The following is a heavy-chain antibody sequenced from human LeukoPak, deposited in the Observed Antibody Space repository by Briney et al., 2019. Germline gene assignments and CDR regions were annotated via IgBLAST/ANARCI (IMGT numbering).Heavy chain of an antibody. CDR2: IRPSGDNT. CDR3: AKDLRTTMVRGVIYAFDI. CDR1: GFTFSSYD. Sequence: GGSLRLSCAASGFTFSSYDMTWVRQAPGRGLEWVSSIRPSGDNTYYGDSVKGRFTISRDNSKNTLYLQMNSLRAEDTAVYYCAKDLRTTMVRGVIYAFDIWGQGTMVTVSS. V-gene: IGHV3-23*01. D-gene: IGHD3-10*01. J-gene: IGHJ3*02.